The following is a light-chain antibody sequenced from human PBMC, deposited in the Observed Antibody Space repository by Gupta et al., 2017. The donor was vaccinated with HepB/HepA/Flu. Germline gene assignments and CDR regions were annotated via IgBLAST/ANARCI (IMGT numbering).Light chain of an antibody. V-gene: IGLV2-11*01. Sequence: SALTQPRSVSGSPGQAVTISCTGTSSDVGGYNYVSWYQQHPGKAPKLMIYDVSKRPSGVPDRFSGSKSGTTASLTIPGLQAEDEADYYCCSYAGSDTPYVFGTGTKVTVL. CDR3: CSYAGSDTPYV. CDR2: DVS. CDR1: SSDVGGYNY. J-gene: IGLJ1*01.